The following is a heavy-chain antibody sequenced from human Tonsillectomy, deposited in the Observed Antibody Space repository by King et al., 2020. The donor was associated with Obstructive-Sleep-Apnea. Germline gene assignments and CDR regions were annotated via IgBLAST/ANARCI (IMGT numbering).Heavy chain of an antibody. CDR3: ARVRGSYCLDV. V-gene: IGHV3-7*03. D-gene: IGHD1-26*01. CDR2: IKQDGSEK. Sequence: QLVQSGGGLVQPGGSLRLSCAASGFTFSNYWMSWVRQAPGKGLEWVANIKQDGSEKYYVDSVKGRFTVSRDNAKNSLYLQMNSLRAEDTAVYYCARVRGSYCLDVWGQGTTVTVSS. J-gene: IGHJ6*02. CDR1: GFTFSNYW.